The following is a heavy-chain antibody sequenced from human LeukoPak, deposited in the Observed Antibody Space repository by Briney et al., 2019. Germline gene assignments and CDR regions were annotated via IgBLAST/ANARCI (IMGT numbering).Heavy chain of an antibody. Sequence: GGSLRLSCAASGFTFSSYAMQWVRQAPGKGLEWVAVISYDGSNKYYADSVKGRFTISRDNSKNTLYLQMNSLRAEDTAVYYCARDDYGDYSFDYWGQGTLVTVSS. CDR2: ISYDGSNK. J-gene: IGHJ4*02. V-gene: IGHV3-30-3*01. D-gene: IGHD4-17*01. CDR3: ARDDYGDYSFDY. CDR1: GFTFSSYA.